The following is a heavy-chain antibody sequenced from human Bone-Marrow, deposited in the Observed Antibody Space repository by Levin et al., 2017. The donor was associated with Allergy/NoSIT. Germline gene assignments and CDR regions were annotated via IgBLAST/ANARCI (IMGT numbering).Heavy chain of an antibody. CDR1: GFTFSSYS. CDR3: ARLASSSSMDV. CDR2: ISSSSSYI. D-gene: IGHD6-6*01. J-gene: IGHJ6*02. Sequence: GESLKISCAASGFTFSSYSMNWVRQAPGKGLEWVSSISSSSSYIYYADSVKGRFTISRDNAKNSLYLQMNSLRAEDTAVYYCARLASSSSMDVWGQGTTVTVSS. V-gene: IGHV3-21*01.